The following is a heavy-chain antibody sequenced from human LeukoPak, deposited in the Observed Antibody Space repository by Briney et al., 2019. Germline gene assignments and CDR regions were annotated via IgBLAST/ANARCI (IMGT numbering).Heavy chain of an antibody. D-gene: IGHD2-2*01. Sequence: GGSLRPSCAASGFTFSSYAMSWVRQAPGKGLEWVSAISGSGGSTYYADSVKGRFTISRDNSKNTLYLQMNSLRAEDAAVYYCAKAPHIVVVPAAYFDYWGQGTLVTVSS. CDR3: AKAPHIVVVPAAYFDY. CDR1: GFTFSSYA. J-gene: IGHJ4*02. V-gene: IGHV3-23*01. CDR2: ISGSGGST.